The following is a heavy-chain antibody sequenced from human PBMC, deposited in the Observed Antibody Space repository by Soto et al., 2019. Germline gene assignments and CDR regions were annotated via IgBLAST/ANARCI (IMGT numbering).Heavy chain of an antibody. V-gene: IGHV3-21*01. Sequence: GSLRLTDPASGFTFCSYGVNWVRQGPGKGLGWVSSISISSSYIYYADSVKGRFTISRDNAKNSLYLQMNSLRAEDTDVYYCARDSRRYSSGWYGYYYYYGMDLWGQGTTVTVSS. J-gene: IGHJ6*02. CDR1: GFTFCSYG. CDR2: ISISSSYI. D-gene: IGHD6-19*01. CDR3: ARDSRRYSSGWYGYYYYYGMDL.